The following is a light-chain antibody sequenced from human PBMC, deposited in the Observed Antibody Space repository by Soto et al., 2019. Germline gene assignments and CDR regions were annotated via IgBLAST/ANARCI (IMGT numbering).Light chain of an antibody. CDR1: QSVSSY. J-gene: IGKJ1*01. CDR2: DAS. CDR3: QQRSNWPCT. V-gene: IGKV3-11*01. Sequence: EIVLTQSPATLSLSPGERATLSCRASQSVSSYLAWYQQKPGQAPRLLIYDASNRATGIPVRFSGSGSGTDFTLTISSLEPEDFAVYYCQQRSNWPCTFGQGTKV.